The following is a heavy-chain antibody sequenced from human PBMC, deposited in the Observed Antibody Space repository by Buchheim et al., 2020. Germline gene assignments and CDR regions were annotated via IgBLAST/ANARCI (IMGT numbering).Heavy chain of an antibody. CDR2: IKGDGSAT. Sequence: EGQLVDSGGGLVQPEGSLRLSCAASGFSFSTYWMSWVRQAPGKGLEWVALIKGDGSATHYVDSVKGRFTISRDNAKHSLYLQMNSLRAEDTAVYFCARAWMAGTFDYWGQGTL. CDR1: GFSFSTYW. CDR3: ARAWMAGTFDY. V-gene: IGHV3-7*01. D-gene: IGHD5-24*01. J-gene: IGHJ4*02.